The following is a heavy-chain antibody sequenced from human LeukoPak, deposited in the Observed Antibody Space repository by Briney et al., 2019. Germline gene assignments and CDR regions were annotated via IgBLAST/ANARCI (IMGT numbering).Heavy chain of an antibody. D-gene: IGHD3-10*01. Sequence: SETLSLTCTVSGGSINSYYWSWIRQPPGKGLECIGYIHYTGSTNYNPSLKSRVTISVDTSKNQFSLKLSSVTAADRAIYYCARGGYYGSGNDFRFDPWGQGTLVTVSS. CDR1: GGSINSYY. V-gene: IGHV4-59*01. CDR2: IHYTGST. CDR3: ARGGYYGSGNDFRFDP. J-gene: IGHJ5*02.